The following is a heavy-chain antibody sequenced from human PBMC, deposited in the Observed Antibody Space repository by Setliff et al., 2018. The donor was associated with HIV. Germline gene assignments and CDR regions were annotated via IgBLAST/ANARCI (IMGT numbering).Heavy chain of an antibody. CDR2: LTPHSGDT. V-gene: IGHV1-8*01. CDR1: GYTFLNYD. D-gene: IGHD3-10*01. J-gene: IGHJ5*02. CDR3: ARGWGLWFGHLSILPLDP. Sequence: ASVKVSCKASGYTFLNYDINWLRQAPGQGLEWMGRLTPHSGDTISADRFQGRLVMTTNTSTTTAFMELSSLRSDDTALYFCARGWGLWFGHLSILPLDPWGQGTLVTVSS.